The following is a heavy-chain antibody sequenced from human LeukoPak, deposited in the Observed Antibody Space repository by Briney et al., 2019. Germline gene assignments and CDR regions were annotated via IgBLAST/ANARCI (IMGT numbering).Heavy chain of an antibody. CDR3: ATSYDSKTAPYDL. CDR1: GASISSYC. CDR2: IYTSGRT. V-gene: IGHV4-4*09. J-gene: IGHJ5*02. Sequence: KASETLSLTCTVSGASISSYCWTWVRRPPGKGLEWIGYIYTSGRTDYNPSLKSRVSMSVDTSKNQLSMELRFLTAADTAVYYCATSYDSKTAPYDLWGQGTLVTVSS. D-gene: IGHD3-3*01.